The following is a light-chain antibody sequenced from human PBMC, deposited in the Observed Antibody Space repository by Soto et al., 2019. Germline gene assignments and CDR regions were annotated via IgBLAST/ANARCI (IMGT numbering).Light chain of an antibody. CDR3: SSYKGSGTYV. CDR1: SSDVGGYNY. CDR2: HVT. Sequence: QSALTQPASVSGSPGQSITISCTGTSSDVGGYNYVSWYQQHPGKAPILMIYHVTNRPSGVSNRFSASKSGNTASLTISGLQSEEEAGYYCSSYKGSGTYVFGMGTKVPAL. J-gene: IGLJ1*01. V-gene: IGLV2-14*03.